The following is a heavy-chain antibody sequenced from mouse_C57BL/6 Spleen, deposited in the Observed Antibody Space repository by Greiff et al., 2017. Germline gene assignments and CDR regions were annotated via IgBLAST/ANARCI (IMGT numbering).Heavy chain of an antibody. CDR1: GFNIKDYY. Sequence: EVQLQESGAELVRPGASVKLSCTASGFNIKDYYMHWVKQRPEQGLEWIGRIDPEDGDTEYAPKFQGKATMTADTSSNTAYLQLSSLTSEDTAVYYCSPYYSSSDWYFDFWGTGTTVTVSS. D-gene: IGHD1-1*01. CDR3: SPYYSSSDWYFDF. CDR2: IDPEDGDT. J-gene: IGHJ1*03. V-gene: IGHV14-1*01.